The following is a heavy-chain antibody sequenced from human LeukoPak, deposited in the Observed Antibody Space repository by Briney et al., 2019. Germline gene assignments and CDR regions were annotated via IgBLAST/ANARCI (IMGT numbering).Heavy chain of an antibody. D-gene: IGHD4-17*01. Sequence: ASVKVSCKASGYTFTGYYMHWVRQAPGQGLEWMGWINPNSGGTNYAQKFQGRVTMTRDTSISTACMELSRLRSDDTAVYYCARCNSVSTVTTVGDNWFDPWGQGTLVTVSS. V-gene: IGHV1-2*02. CDR1: GYTFTGYY. CDR2: INPNSGGT. J-gene: IGHJ5*02. CDR3: ARCNSVSTVTTVGDNWFDP.